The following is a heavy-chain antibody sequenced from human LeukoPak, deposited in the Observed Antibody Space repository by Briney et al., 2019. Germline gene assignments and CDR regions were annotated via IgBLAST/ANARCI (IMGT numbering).Heavy chain of an antibody. V-gene: IGHV4-59*12. CDR3: AKEVYSSGWYFDY. Sequence: SETLSLTCTVSGGSISSYYWSWIRQPPGKGLEWIGYIYYSGSTNYNPSLKSRVTISVDTSKNQFSLKLSSVTAADTAVYSCAKEVYSSGWYFDYWGQGTLVTVSS. D-gene: IGHD6-19*01. CDR1: GGSISSYY. CDR2: IYYSGST. J-gene: IGHJ4*02.